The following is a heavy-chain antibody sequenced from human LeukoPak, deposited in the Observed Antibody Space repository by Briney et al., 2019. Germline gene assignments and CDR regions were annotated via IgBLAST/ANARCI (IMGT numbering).Heavy chain of an antibody. CDR3: ARGGSSYGYPGFDY. D-gene: IGHD5-18*01. CDR2: IYHSGST. V-gene: IGHV4-30-2*01. J-gene: IGHJ4*02. Sequence: SQTLSLTCAVSGGSISSGGYSWSWIRQPPGKGLEWIGYIYHSGSTYYNPSLKSRVTISVDRSKNQFSLKLSSVTAADTAVYYCARGGSSYGYPGFDYWGQGTLVTVSS. CDR1: GGSISSGGYS.